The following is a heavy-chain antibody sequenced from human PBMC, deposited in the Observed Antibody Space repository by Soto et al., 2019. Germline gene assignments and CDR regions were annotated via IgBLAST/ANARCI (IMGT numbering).Heavy chain of an antibody. Sequence: PGGSLRLSCAVSGFTFRNSWMSWVRQTPGKGLEWVANIDHDGDETYYLDSVKGRFTISRDNAKNSLYLQMNSLRAEDTGLYYCARELVVGPAEYFQQWGQGTRVTVSS. J-gene: IGHJ1*01. CDR1: GFTFRNSW. CDR2: IDHDGDET. D-gene: IGHD3-22*01. V-gene: IGHV3-7*01. CDR3: ARELVVGPAEYFQQ.